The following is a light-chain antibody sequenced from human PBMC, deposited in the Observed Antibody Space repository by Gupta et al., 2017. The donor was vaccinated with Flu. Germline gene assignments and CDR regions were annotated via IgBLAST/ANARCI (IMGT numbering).Light chain of an antibody. Sequence: DIQMTQSPSSLSASVGDRVTITCRASQSISSYLNWYQQKPGKAPKLLIYAASRWQSGVPSRFSGSGSGTDFTLTISSRQPEDFASYYCHQSDSTPIFTFGQGTKLEIK. CDR1: QSISSY. CDR2: AAS. CDR3: HQSDSTPIFT. J-gene: IGKJ2*01. V-gene: IGKV1-39*01.